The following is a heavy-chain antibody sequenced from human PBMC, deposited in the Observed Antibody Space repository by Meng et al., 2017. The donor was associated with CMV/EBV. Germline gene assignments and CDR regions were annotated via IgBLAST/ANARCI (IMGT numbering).Heavy chain of an antibody. CDR1: GYTFTSYG. CDR2: ISAYNGNT. Sequence: ASVKVSCKASGYTFTSYGISWVRQAPGQGLEWMGWISAYNGNTNYAQKLQGRVTMTTDTSTSTAYMELRSLRSDDTAVYSCARLPHSSSGYYYYGMDVWGQGTTVTVSS. V-gene: IGHV1-18*01. D-gene: IGHD6-13*01. CDR3: ARLPHSSSGYYYYGMDV. J-gene: IGHJ6*02.